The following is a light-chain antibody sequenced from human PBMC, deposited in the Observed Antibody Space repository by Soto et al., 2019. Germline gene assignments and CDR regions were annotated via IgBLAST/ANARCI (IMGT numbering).Light chain of an antibody. CDR1: QNVFTW. J-gene: IGKJ4*01. Sequence: DIKMTKSPSTLSASVGDRVTITCRASQNVFTWLAWYQHRPGKAPKLLIYDASILQSGVPSRFSGSGSGTDFTLTISILQPEDFATYYCQQANSFPLTFGGGTKVDIK. CDR2: DAS. CDR3: QQANSFPLT. V-gene: IGKV1-12*01.